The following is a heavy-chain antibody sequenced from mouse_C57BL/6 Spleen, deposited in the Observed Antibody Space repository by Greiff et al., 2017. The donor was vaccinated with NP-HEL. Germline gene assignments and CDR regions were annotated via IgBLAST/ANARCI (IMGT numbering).Heavy chain of an antibody. D-gene: IGHD1-1*01. V-gene: IGHV1-53*01. J-gene: IGHJ3*01. CDR3: ARSGTTVVDPFAY. CDR1: GYTFTSSW. Sequence: QVQLQQPGTELVKPGASVKLSCKASGYTFTSSWLHWVKQRPGQGLEWIGNINPSNGGTNYNEKFKSKATLTVDKSSSTAYMQLSSLTSEDSAVYYCARSGTTVVDPFAYWGQGTLVTVSA. CDR2: INPSNGGT.